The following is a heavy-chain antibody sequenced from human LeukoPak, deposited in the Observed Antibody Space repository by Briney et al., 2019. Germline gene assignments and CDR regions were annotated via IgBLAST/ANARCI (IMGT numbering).Heavy chain of an antibody. J-gene: IGHJ4*02. CDR1: GFTVSSNY. D-gene: IGHD1-1*01. CDR3: ATDRGYLTFDY. V-gene: IGHV3-7*01. Sequence: GGSLRLSCAASGFTVSSNYMNWVRQAPGKGLEWVANINPDGRTTNYVDSVKGRFTISRDNAKSSLYLQMNSLRAEDTAVYYCATDRGYLTFDYWGQGTLVTVSS. CDR2: INPDGRTT.